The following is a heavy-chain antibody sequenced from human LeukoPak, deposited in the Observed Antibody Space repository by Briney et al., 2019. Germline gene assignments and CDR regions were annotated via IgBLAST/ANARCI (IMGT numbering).Heavy chain of an antibody. V-gene: IGHV4-59*01. Sequence: SETLSLTRTVSGDSISSYYWSWIRQPPGKGLEWIGYIFYSGSTKYNPSLKSRVTISVDTSKNQFSLKLTSATAADTAVYYCARVGLTIFGVAGRYFDYWGQGTLVTVSS. CDR1: GDSISSYY. D-gene: IGHD3-3*01. CDR3: ARVGLTIFGVAGRYFDY. CDR2: IFYSGST. J-gene: IGHJ4*02.